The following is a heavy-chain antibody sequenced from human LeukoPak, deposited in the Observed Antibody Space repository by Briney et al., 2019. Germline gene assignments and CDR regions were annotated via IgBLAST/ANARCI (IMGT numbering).Heavy chain of an antibody. Sequence: ASVKVSCKASGYTFTSYDINWVRQATGQGLEWMGWMNPNSGNTGYAQKFQGRVTITRNTSISTAYMELSSLRSEDTAVYYCARGGIDSGYDYEYYYCYMDVWGKGTTVTVSS. CDR2: MNPNSGNT. D-gene: IGHD5-12*01. CDR3: ARGGIDSGYDYEYYYCYMDV. V-gene: IGHV1-8*03. CDR1: GYTFTSYD. J-gene: IGHJ6*03.